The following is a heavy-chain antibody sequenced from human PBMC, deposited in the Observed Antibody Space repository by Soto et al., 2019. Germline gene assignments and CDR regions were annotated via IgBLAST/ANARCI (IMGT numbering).Heavy chain of an antibody. CDR1: GYTFSNYG. Sequence: QVQLAQSGGEVKKPGASVKVSCKASGYTFSNYGIGWVRQAPGQGLEWMGWINGYNGNTNYAQKFQGRVTMTPDTPTTTAYMEEKTLRSDDTAMYYYARGDSPVHFDNWGQGTLVTVSS. D-gene: IGHD4-4*01. CDR3: ARGDSPVHFDN. J-gene: IGHJ4*02. V-gene: IGHV1-18*01. CDR2: INGYNGNT.